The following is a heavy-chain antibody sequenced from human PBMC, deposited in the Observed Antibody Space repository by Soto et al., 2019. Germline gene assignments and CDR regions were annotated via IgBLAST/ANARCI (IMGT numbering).Heavy chain of an antibody. CDR1: GGSISSGGYY. CDR2: IYYSGST. J-gene: IGHJ6*02. CDR3: ARNPLYYDFWSGYYPNDYYYYGMDV. D-gene: IGHD3-3*01. V-gene: IGHV4-31*03. Sequence: SETLSLTCTVSGGSISSGGYYWSWIRQHPGKGIEWIGYIYYSGSTYYNPSLKSRVTISVDTSKNQFSLKLSSVTAADAVVYYCARNPLYYDFWSGYYPNDYYYYGMDVWGQGTTVTVSS.